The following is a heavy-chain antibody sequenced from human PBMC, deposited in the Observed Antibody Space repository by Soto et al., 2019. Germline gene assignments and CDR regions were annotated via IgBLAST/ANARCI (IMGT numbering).Heavy chain of an antibody. J-gene: IGHJ4*02. CDR2: ISPNGQGI. Sequence: WGSLRLSCAASGFTLSSYGMSCGRHSPCKGLEWVSAISPNGQGIYYADSVRGRFTISRDTFKNTVFLHMDSLRAEDTAVYYCAKDRNYPRDCFHYWGQGTLVTVSS. CDR1: GFTLSSYG. V-gene: IGHV3-23*01. D-gene: IGHD1-7*01. CDR3: AKDRNYPRDCFHY.